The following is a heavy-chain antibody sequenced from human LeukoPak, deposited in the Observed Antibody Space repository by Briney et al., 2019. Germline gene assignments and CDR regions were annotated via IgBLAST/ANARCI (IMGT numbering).Heavy chain of an antibody. CDR2: IYYSGST. D-gene: IGHD5-18*01. Sequence: SETLSLTCTVSGGSISSYYWSWIRQPPGKGLEWIGYIYYSGSTNYNPSLKSRVTISVDKSKNQFSLKLSSVTAADTAVYYCARDVGTALITGDYWGQGSLVTVSS. J-gene: IGHJ4*02. CDR1: GGSISSYY. V-gene: IGHV4-59*12. CDR3: ARDVGTALITGDY.